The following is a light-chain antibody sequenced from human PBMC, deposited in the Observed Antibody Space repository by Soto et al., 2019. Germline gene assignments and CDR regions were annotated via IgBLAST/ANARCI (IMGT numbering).Light chain of an antibody. CDR2: DAS. V-gene: IGKV1-33*01. CDR1: QDISNY. J-gene: IGKJ1*01. Sequence: DIQMTQSPSSLSASVGDRVTITCQASQDISNYLNWYQQKPGKAPKLLIYDASKLETGVPSRFTGSGSGTDFTFTISSLQPEDIATYYCQQYGNLPRTFGQGTKVEIK. CDR3: QQYGNLPRT.